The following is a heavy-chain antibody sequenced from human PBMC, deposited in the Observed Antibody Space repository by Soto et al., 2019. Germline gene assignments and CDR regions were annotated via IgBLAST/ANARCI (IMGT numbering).Heavy chain of an antibody. CDR3: ARQRQQLAYGMDV. CDR1: GGSISSYY. V-gene: IGHV4-59*08. CDR2: IYYSGGT. Sequence: SETLSLTCTVSGGSISSYYWSWIRQPPGKGLEWIGYIYYSGGTNYNPSLKSRVTISVDTPKNQFSLKLSSVTAADTAVYYCARQRQQLAYGMDVWGQGTTVTVSS. J-gene: IGHJ6*02. D-gene: IGHD6-13*01.